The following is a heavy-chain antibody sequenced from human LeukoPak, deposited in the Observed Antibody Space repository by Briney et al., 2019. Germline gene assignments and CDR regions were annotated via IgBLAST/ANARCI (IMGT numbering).Heavy chain of an antibody. D-gene: IGHD6-19*01. CDR3: ARQGNIAVARHDAFDI. Sequence: SGTLSLTCTVSGGSISSYYWSWIRQPPGKGLEWIGYIYYSGSTNYNPSLKSRVTISVDTSKNQFSLKLSSVTAADTAVYYCARQGNIAVARHDAFDIWGQGTMVTVSS. V-gene: IGHV4-59*08. CDR1: GGSISSYY. CDR2: IYYSGST. J-gene: IGHJ3*02.